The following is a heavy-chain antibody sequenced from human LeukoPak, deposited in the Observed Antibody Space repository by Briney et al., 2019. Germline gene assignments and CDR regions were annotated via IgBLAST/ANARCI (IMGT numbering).Heavy chain of an antibody. CDR3: AREVPIVRGLRWDY. V-gene: IGHV4-59*01. CDR1: GDSISSYY. J-gene: IGHJ4*02. D-gene: IGHD3-10*01. CDR2: IYYSGST. Sequence: KPSETLSHTCTVSGDSISSYYWNWVRQPPGKGLEWIGYIYYSGSTNCNPSLKSRVTISIDTSKNQFSLKLRSVTAADTAVYYCAREVPIVRGLRWDYWGQGTLVTVSS.